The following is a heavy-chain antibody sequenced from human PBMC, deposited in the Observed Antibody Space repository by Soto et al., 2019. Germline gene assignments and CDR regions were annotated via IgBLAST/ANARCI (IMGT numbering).Heavy chain of an antibody. Sequence: EVQLLESGGGLVQPGGSLRLSCAASGFTFSSYAMSWVRQAPGKGLEWVSAISGSGGSTYYADSVKGRFTISRDNSKNTLYLQMNSLRAEDTAVYYCANTDVYGDYGGGYDALDIWGQGTMVTVSS. J-gene: IGHJ3*02. CDR2: ISGSGGST. CDR3: ANTDVYGDYGGGYDALDI. D-gene: IGHD4-17*01. CDR1: GFTFSSYA. V-gene: IGHV3-23*01.